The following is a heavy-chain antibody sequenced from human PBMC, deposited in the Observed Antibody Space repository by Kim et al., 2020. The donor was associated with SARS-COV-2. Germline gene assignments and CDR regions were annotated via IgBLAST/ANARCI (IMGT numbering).Heavy chain of an antibody. CDR3: ARRGSDSRGDWYFDL. CDR2: INHSGST. V-gene: IGHV4-34*01. J-gene: IGHJ2*01. D-gene: IGHD3-10*01. Sequence: SETLSLTCAVYGGSFSGYYWSWIRQPPGKGLEWIGEINHSGSTNYNPSLKSRVTISVDTSQNQFSLKLSSVTAADTAVYYCARRGSDSRGDWYFDLWGRGTLVTVSS. CDR1: GGSFSGYY.